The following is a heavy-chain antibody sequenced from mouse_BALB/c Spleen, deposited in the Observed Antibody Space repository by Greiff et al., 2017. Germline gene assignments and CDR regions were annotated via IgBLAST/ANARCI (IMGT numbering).Heavy chain of an antibody. CDR3: ASPYYYGSSDY. J-gene: IGHJ2*01. Sequence: EVQLQQSGAELVKPGASVKLSCTASGFNIKDTYMHWVKQRPEQGLEWIGRIDPANGNTKYDPKFQGKATITADTSSNTAYLQLSSLTSEDTAVYYCASPYYYGSSDYWGQGTTLTVSS. CDR2: IDPANGNT. CDR1: GFNIKDTY. D-gene: IGHD1-1*01. V-gene: IGHV14-3*02.